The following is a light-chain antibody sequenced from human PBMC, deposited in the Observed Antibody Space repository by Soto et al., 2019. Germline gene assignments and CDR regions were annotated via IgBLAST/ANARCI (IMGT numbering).Light chain of an antibody. CDR2: NNN. V-gene: IGLV1-44*01. Sequence: QSVLTQPPSASGTPGQRVTISCSGSSSNIGSNTVSWYQQLPGTAPKLLIFNNNQRPSGVPDRFSGSESGTSASLSISGLQSEDEADYYCAAWDDTLNGDVFGTGTKLTVL. J-gene: IGLJ1*01. CDR1: SSNIGSNT. CDR3: AAWDDTLNGDV.